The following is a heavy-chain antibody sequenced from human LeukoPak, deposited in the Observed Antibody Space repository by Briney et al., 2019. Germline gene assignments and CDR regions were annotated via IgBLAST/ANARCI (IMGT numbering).Heavy chain of an antibody. CDR3: ARSQNPDYDFWSGNDFAD. V-gene: IGHV3-21*01. Sequence: GGSLRLSCAASGFTFSSYRMNWVRQAPGKGLEWVSSISSRSSYIHYADSVEGRFTISRDNAKNSLFLQMNSLRAEDTAVYYCARSQNPDYDFWSGNDFADWGQGTLVTVSS. CDR2: ISSRSSYI. D-gene: IGHD3-3*01. J-gene: IGHJ4*02. CDR1: GFTFSSYR.